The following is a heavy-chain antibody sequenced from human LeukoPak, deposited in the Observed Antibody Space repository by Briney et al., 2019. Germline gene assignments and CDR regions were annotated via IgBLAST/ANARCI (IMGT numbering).Heavy chain of an antibody. Sequence: GGSLRLSCAASGFTVSSNYMSWVRQAPGKGLEWVSVIYSGGSTYYADSVKGRFTISRDNSKNTLYLQMNSLRAEDTAAYYCARDPSSGWYYFDYRGQGTLVTVSS. CDR1: GFTVSSNY. J-gene: IGHJ4*02. CDR2: IYSGGST. V-gene: IGHV3-66*01. D-gene: IGHD6-19*01. CDR3: ARDPSSGWYYFDY.